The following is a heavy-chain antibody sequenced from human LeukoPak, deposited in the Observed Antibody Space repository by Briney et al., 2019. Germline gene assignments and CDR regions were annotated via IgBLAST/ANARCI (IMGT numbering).Heavy chain of an antibody. CDR2: INSDGSST. Sequence: PGGSLRLSCAASGFTFSSYRMHWVRQVPGKGLVWVSHINSDGSSTTYADSVKGRFTISRDNARNTVYLQMNSLRAEDTAVYYCAREFKRITILYYFDYWGQGTLVTVSS. D-gene: IGHD3-9*01. V-gene: IGHV3-74*01. J-gene: IGHJ4*02. CDR3: AREFKRITILYYFDY. CDR1: GFTFSSYR.